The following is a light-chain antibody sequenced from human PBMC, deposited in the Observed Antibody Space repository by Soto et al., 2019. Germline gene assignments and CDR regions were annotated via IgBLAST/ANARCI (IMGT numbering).Light chain of an antibody. J-gene: IGLJ2*01. V-gene: IGLV2-14*01. CDR3: SSYTSSSTLV. CDR2: DVS. Sequence: QSALTQPASVSXSXXXSXXXXXXXXXXXVGGSNYVSWYQQHPGKAPKLMIYDVSNRPSGVSNRFSGSKSGNTASLTISGLQAEDEADYYCSSYTSSSTLVFGGGTQLTVL. CDR1: XXXVGGSNY.